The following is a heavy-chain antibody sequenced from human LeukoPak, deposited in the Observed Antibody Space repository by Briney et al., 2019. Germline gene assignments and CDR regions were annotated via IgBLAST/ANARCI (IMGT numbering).Heavy chain of an antibody. D-gene: IGHD3-22*01. CDR3: ARGSPMTPYGMDV. CDR1: GFTFSDYY. V-gene: IGHV3-11*06. CDR2: ISGSSGYT. J-gene: IGHJ6*02. Sequence: GGSLRLSCEASGFTFSDYYMSWVRQAPGKGLEWVSYISGSSGYTKYADSVKGRFTISRDNAKNSLYLQVNSLRAEDTAVYYCARGSPMTPYGMDVWGQGTTVTVSS.